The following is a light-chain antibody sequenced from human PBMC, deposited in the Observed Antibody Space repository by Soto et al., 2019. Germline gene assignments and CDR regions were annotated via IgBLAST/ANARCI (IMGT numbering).Light chain of an antibody. J-gene: IGLJ3*02. CDR2: DVT. CDR1: SSDIGGYNY. Sequence: QSVLTQPASVSGSPGQSITISCTGTSSDIGGYNYVSWYRHHPGKAPKLMIYDVTNRPSGVSNRFSGSKSGNTASLTISGLQAEDEADYYCSSYTISSTLWVFGGGTKVTVL. CDR3: SSYTISSTLWV. V-gene: IGLV2-14*03.